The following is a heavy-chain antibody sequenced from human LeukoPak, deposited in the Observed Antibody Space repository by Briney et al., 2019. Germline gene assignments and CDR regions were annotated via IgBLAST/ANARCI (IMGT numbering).Heavy chain of an antibody. CDR3: ARTPYSSGPIFDY. D-gene: IGHD6-19*01. CDR2: INTGNGNT. Sequence: ASVKVSCKASGYTFTGYYMHWVRQAPGQRLEWMGWINTGNGNTKYSQKFQGRVTITRDTSASTAYMDLSSLRSEDTAVYYCARTPYSSGPIFDYWGQGTLVTVSS. V-gene: IGHV1-3*04. J-gene: IGHJ4*02. CDR1: GYTFTGYY.